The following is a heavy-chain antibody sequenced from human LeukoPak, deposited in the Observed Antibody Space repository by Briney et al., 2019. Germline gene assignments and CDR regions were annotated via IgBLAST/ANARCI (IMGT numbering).Heavy chain of an antibody. Sequence: LSLTCAVFGGSFTTYYLIWIRQPPGKGLEGVAVIFYDGTIQYYADSAKGRFTISRDNSKNTLYLQMNSLRAEDTAAYYCARRAGAYSHPYDYWGQGTLVTVSS. CDR2: IFYDGTIQ. CDR1: GGSFTTYY. CDR3: ARRAGAYSHPYDY. V-gene: IGHV3-30*12. D-gene: IGHD4/OR15-4a*01. J-gene: IGHJ4*02.